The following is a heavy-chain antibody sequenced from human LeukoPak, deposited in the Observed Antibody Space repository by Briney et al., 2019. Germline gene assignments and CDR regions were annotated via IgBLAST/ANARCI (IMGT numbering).Heavy chain of an antibody. V-gene: IGHV3-30*04. Sequence: GGSLGLSCAASGFTFSSYGMHWVRQAPGKGLEWVAVISYDGSNKYYADSVKGRFTISRDNSKNTLYLQMNSLRAEDTAVYYCARNLNYYYYMDVWGKGTTVTVSS. CDR1: GFTFSSYG. CDR3: ARNLNYYYYMDV. J-gene: IGHJ6*03. CDR2: ISYDGSNK.